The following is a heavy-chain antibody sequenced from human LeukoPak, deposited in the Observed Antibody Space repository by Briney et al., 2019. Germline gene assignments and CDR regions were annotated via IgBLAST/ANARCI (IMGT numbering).Heavy chain of an antibody. CDR3: ARDLNRSGWYTFDY. CDR1: GFTFSSYA. CDR2: ISSNGGST. V-gene: IGHV3-64*01. Sequence: GGSLRLSCAASGFTFSSYAMHWVRQGPGKGLEYVSGISSNGGSTYYANSVKGRFTISRDNFKNTLYLQMGSLRAEDMAVYYCARDLNRSGWYTFDYWGQGTLVTVSS. J-gene: IGHJ4*02. D-gene: IGHD6-19*01.